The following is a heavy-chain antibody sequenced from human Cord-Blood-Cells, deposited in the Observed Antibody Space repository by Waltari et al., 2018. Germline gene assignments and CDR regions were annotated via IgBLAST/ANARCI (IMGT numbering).Heavy chain of an antibody. CDR2: INHSGST. D-gene: IGHD2-2*01. CDR1: GGSFSGYY. V-gene: IGHV4-34*01. J-gene: IGHJ5*02. CDR3: ARGYCSSTSCYNWFDP. Sequence: QVQLQQWGAGLLKPSETLSLTCAVYGGSFSGYYWSWIRPPPGTGLEWIGEINHSGSTKYNPSLKSRVTISVDTSKNQFSRKLSSVTAADTAVYYCARGYCSSTSCYNWFDPWGQGTLVTVSS.